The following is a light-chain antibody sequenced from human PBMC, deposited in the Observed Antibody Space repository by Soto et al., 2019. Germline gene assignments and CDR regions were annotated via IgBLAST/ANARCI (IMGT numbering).Light chain of an antibody. CDR3: TSYAGSNIWV. CDR1: SSDVGAYNY. Sequence: QSALTQPPSASGSPGQSVTISCTGTSSDVGAYNYVSWYQQYPGKAPKLMIYEVSKRPSGVPDLFSGSKSGKNASLTVSGRQPVEEADYYCTSYAGSNIWVFGGGTKLTVL. CDR2: EVS. J-gene: IGLJ3*02. V-gene: IGLV2-8*01.